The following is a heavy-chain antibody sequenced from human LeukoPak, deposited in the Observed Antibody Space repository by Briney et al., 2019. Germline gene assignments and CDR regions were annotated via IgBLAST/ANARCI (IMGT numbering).Heavy chain of an antibody. V-gene: IGHV4-30-2*01. CDR2: FYHSGST. CDR3: AVSFFADYSLDF. Sequence: SETLSHTCTVSGGSISTGGYSWSWIRQPPGKGLEWIGYFYHSGSTSYSPSLQSRVSISIDRSKNQFSLNLTSVTAADTAIYYCAVSFFADYSLDFWGQGTLVSVSS. J-gene: IGHJ4*02. D-gene: IGHD2-15*01. CDR1: GGSISTGGYS.